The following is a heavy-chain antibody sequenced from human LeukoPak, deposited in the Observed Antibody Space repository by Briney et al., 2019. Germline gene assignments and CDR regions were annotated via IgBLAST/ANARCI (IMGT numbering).Heavy chain of an antibody. D-gene: IGHD5-24*01. Sequence: GESLKISCKASGYSFTSYWIAWVRQMPGKGLEWLGIIYPGDSDTRYSPSFQGQVTISADKSISTAYLHWNSLQASDTAMYYCALRVGRNGYKGWGQGTMVTVSS. CDR3: ALRVGRNGYKG. CDR1: GYSFTSYW. J-gene: IGHJ3*01. V-gene: IGHV5-51*01. CDR2: IYPGDSDT.